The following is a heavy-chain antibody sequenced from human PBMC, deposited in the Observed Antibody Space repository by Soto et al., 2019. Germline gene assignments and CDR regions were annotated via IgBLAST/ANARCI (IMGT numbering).Heavy chain of an antibody. J-gene: IGHJ4*02. CDR1: GFTFSSYG. CDR2: IWYDGSNK. Sequence: GGSLRLSCAASGFTFSSYGMHWVRQAPGKGLEWVAVIWYDGSNKYYADSVKGRFTISRDNSKNTLYLQMNSLRAEDTAVYYCARDPAMIVVVMGGYFDYWGQGTLVTVSS. D-gene: IGHD3-22*01. V-gene: IGHV3-33*01. CDR3: ARDPAMIVVVMGGYFDY.